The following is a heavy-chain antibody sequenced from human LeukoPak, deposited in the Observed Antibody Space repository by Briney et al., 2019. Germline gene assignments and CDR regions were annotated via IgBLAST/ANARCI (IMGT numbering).Heavy chain of an antibody. CDR2: INPNSGGT. CDR3: ARIRDTAMVTAPFDY. V-gene: IGHV1-2*02. CDR1: GYTFTGYY. D-gene: IGHD5-18*01. J-gene: IGHJ4*02. Sequence: ASVKVSCKASGYTFTGYYMHWVRQAPGQGLEWMGWINPNSGGTNYAQKFQGRVTMTRDTSISTAYMELSRLRSDDTAVYYCARIRDTAMVTAPFDYWGLGTLVTVSS.